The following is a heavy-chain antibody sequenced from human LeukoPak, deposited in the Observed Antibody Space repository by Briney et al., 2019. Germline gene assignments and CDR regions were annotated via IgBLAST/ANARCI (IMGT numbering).Heavy chain of an antibody. Sequence: ASVKVSCKASGYIFTGYYMHWVRQAPGQGLEWMGWINPNSGDTNFAQKFQGRVTMTRDTSISTAYMELSRLRSDDTAVYYCARGRDYGGNVDAFDIWGQGTMVTVSS. CDR2: INPNSGDT. CDR1: GYIFTGYY. V-gene: IGHV1-2*02. D-gene: IGHD4-23*01. J-gene: IGHJ3*02. CDR3: ARGRDYGGNVDAFDI.